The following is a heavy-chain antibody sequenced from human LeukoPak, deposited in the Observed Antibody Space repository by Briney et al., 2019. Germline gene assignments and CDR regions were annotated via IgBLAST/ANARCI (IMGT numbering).Heavy chain of an antibody. CDR3: ARDRVLRFLEWLLPDAFDI. CDR1: GFTFSSYA. V-gene: IGHV3-30*01. D-gene: IGHD3-3*01. J-gene: IGHJ3*02. CDR2: ISYDGSNK. Sequence: PGRSLRLSCAASGFTFSSYAMHWVRQAPGKGLEWVAVISYDGSNKYYADSVKGRFTISRDNSKNTLYLQMNSLRAEDTAVYYCARDRVLRFLEWLLPDAFDIWGQGTMVTVSS.